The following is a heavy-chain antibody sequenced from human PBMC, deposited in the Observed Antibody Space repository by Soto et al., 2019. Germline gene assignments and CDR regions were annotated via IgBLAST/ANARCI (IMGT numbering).Heavy chain of an antibody. CDR1: GFTFSSYA. Sequence: EVQLLESGGGLVQPGGSLRLSCAASGFTFSSYAMSWVRQAPGKGLEWVSAISGSGGSTYYADSVKGRFTISRDNSKNALYLQMNSLRAEDTAVYYCAKKTVNGVVVADDYWAREPWSPSPQ. D-gene: IGHD2-15*01. J-gene: IGHJ4*02. V-gene: IGHV3-23*01. CDR3: AKKTVNGVVVADDY. CDR2: ISGSGGST.